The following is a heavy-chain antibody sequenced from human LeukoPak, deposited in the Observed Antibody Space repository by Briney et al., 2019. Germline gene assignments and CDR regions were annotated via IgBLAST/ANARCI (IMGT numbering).Heavy chain of an antibody. V-gene: IGHV3-66*01. Sequence: GGSLRLSCAASGFTFSSNHMTWVRQAPGKGLEWVSLIYTGGDTYSTDSVKGRFTISRDNSKNTLYLQMNSLRAEDTAVYYCASKVERYFEYWGQGILVTVPS. CDR1: GFTFSSNH. CDR2: IYTGGDT. J-gene: IGHJ4*02. D-gene: IGHD1-26*01. CDR3: ASKVERYFEY.